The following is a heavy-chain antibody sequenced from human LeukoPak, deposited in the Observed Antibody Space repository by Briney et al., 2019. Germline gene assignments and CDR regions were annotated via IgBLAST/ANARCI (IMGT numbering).Heavy chain of an antibody. J-gene: IGHJ5*02. Sequence: ASVKVSCKASGYTFTCYYMHWVRQAPGQGLEWMGIINPSGGSTSYAQKFQGRVTMTRDTSTSTVYMELSSLRSEDTAVYYCARAGENYYDSSGYYYAWGQGTLVTVSS. CDR2: INPSGGST. CDR1: GYTFTCYY. V-gene: IGHV1-46*01. D-gene: IGHD3-22*01. CDR3: ARAGENYYDSSGYYYA.